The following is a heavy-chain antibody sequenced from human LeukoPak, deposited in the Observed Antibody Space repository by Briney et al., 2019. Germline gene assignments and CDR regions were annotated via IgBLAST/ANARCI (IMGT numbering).Heavy chain of an antibody. Sequence: GGSLRLSCAASGFTFSSYSMNWVRQAPGKGLEWVSVIYSGGSTYYTNSVKGRFTISRDNSKNTLYLQMNSLRAEDTAVYYCARMRNIPPAVRAGNCASWGPGPLV. J-gene: IGHJ1*01. V-gene: IGHV3-66*01. CDR2: IYSGGST. D-gene: IGHD2-2*02. CDR1: GFTFSSYS. CDR3: ARMRNIPPAVRAGNCAS.